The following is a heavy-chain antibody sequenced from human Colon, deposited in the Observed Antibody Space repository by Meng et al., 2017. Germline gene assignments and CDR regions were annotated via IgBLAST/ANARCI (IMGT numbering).Heavy chain of an antibody. CDR2: IYYSGST. CDR3: ARLRKYYGSGSYYPIWFDP. V-gene: IGHV4-31*03. J-gene: IGHJ5*02. D-gene: IGHD3-10*01. CDR1: GGSISSGGYY. Sequence: SETLSLTCTVSGGSISSGGYYWSWIRQHPGKGLEWIGYIYYSGSTYYNPSLKSRVTISVDTSKNQFSLKLSSVTAADTTVYYCARLRKYYGSGSYYPIWFDPWGQGTLVTVSS.